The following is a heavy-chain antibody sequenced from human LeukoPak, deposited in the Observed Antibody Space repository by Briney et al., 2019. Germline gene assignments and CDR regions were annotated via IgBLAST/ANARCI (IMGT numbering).Heavy chain of an antibody. J-gene: IGHJ3*02. CDR2: IYSGGST. CDR1: GFNVSSDY. Sequence: GSLRLSCAASGFNVSSDYMSWVRQAPGKGLEWVSVIYSGGSTYYADSVKGRFTISRDNSKNTLYLQMNSLRAEDTAVYYCARDHWGFGELLGPGDAFDIWGQGTMVTVSS. V-gene: IGHV3-53*01. CDR3: ARDHWGFGELLGPGDAFDI. D-gene: IGHD3-10*01.